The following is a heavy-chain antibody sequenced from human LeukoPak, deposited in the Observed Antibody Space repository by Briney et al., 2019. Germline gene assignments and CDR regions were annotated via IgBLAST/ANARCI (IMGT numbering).Heavy chain of an antibody. CDR2: INHSGST. CDR3: ASFTYYDFWSGYYPFDY. D-gene: IGHD3-3*01. J-gene: IGHJ4*02. Sequence: SETLSLTCAVYGGSFSGYYWSWIRQPPGKGLEWIGEINHSGSTNYNPSLKSRVTISVDTSKNQFSLKLSSVTAADTAVYYCASFTYYDFWSGYYPFDYWGQGTLVTVSS. CDR1: GGSFSGYY. V-gene: IGHV4-34*01.